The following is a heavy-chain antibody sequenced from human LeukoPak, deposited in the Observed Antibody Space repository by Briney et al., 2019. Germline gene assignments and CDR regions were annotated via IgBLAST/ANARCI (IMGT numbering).Heavy chain of an antibody. D-gene: IGHD3-22*01. CDR1: GIALINYG. CDR2: ISGSGGST. V-gene: IGHV3-23*01. CDR3: AKRGVVIRVILVGFHKEAYYFDS. J-gene: IGHJ4*02. Sequence: GGPLRLSCAVSGIALINYGMSWVRRAPGKGLEWVAGISGSGGSTNYADSVKGRFTISRDNRKNTLYLQMNSLRAEDTAVYFCAKRGVVIRVILVGFHKEAYYFDSWGQGALVTVSS.